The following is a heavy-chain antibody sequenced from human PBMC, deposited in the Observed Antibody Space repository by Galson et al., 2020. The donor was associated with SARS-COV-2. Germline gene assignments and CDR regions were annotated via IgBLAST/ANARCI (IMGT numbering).Heavy chain of an antibody. J-gene: IGHJ4*02. V-gene: IGHV3-49*03. CDR1: GFTFGDYF. Sequence: GESLKISCTASGFTFGDYFMSWFRQAPGKGLEWVGFIRTKAYGGTTEFAASVEGRFSISRDDSESIAYLQMNSLKTEDTAVYYCSRVTYRSGWYGDYCGQGALVTVSS. CDR2: IRTKAYGGTT. CDR3: SRVTYRSGWYGDY. D-gene: IGHD6-19*01.